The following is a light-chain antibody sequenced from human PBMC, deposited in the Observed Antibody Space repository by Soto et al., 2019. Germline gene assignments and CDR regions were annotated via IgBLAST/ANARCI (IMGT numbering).Light chain of an antibody. CDR1: QSVFSN. CDR3: QQYNNWPPYT. Sequence: EMVMTQSPATLSVSPGERATLSCRASQSVFSNLAWYQQKPGQAPRLLIYGASTRATGIPARFSGSGSGTEFTLTISSLQSEDFAVYYCQQYNNWPPYTFGQGTKLEIK. CDR2: GAS. J-gene: IGKJ2*01. V-gene: IGKV3-15*01.